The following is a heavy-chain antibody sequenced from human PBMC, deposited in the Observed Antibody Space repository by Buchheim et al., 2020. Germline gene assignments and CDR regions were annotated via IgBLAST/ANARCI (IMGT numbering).Heavy chain of an antibody. CDR1: GFTFSSYA. CDR3: ARSTTMIAYYFDY. D-gene: IGHD3-22*01. V-gene: IGHV3-30*04. J-gene: IGHJ4*02. Sequence: QVQLVESGGGVVQPGRSLRLSCAASGFTFSSYAMHWVRQAPGKGLEWVAVISYDGSNKYYADSVQGRFTISRDNSKKPLYLQMNSLRAEDTAVYYCARSTTMIAYYFDYWGQGTL. CDR2: ISYDGSNK.